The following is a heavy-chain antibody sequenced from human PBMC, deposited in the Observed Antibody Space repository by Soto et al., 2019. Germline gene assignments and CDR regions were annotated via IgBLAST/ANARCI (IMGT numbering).Heavy chain of an antibody. V-gene: IGHV4-39*01. CDR2: IYYSGRT. J-gene: IGHJ4*03. CDR3: ARQRTSVVSQAYFDV. CDR1: GDSINSRSYY. Sequence: PSETLSLTCTVTGDSINSRSYYGGWIRQPPGKGLEWIGSIYYSGRTYNNPSLRSRVSMSIDTSKDQFSLKLKSVTAADTALYFCARQRTSVVSQAYFDVRGAGSLVTVSS. D-gene: IGHD2-21*01.